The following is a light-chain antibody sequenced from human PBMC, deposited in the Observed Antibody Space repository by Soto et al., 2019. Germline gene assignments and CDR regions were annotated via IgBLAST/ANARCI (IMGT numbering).Light chain of an antibody. Sequence: DTVLTQSPGTLSLSPGEIATLSCRASQSVGSSYLAWYQQKPGQPPRLLIYGATSRATCIPDRFSGSGSGTYFTLTISRLEPDDFAVYYCQQYGSSPTFGQGTKVEIK. CDR3: QQYGSSPT. CDR1: QSVGSSY. V-gene: IGKV3-20*01. J-gene: IGKJ1*01. CDR2: GAT.